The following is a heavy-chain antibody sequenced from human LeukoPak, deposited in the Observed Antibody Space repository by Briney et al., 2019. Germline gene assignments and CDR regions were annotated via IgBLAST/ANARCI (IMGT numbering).Heavy chain of an antibody. Sequence: GGSLRLSCAASGFTIRSYGMHWVRQAPGKGLEWVAVISYDGNNRYYVDSVKGRFTISRENSKNTLYLRMNSLRAEDTAVYYCARVPGSYYVDFDYWGQGTLVTVSS. CDR2: ISYDGNNR. D-gene: IGHD3-10*01. CDR3: ARVPGSYYVDFDY. J-gene: IGHJ4*02. V-gene: IGHV3-33*05. CDR1: GFTIRSYG.